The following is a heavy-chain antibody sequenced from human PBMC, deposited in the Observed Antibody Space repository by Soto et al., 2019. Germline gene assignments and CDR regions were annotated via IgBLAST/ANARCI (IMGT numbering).Heavy chain of an antibody. CDR2: INHSGST. CDR1: GGSFSGYY. Sequence: QVQLQQWGAGLLKPSETLSLTCAVYGGSFSGYYWSWIRQPPGKGLEWIGEINHSGSTNYNPSLKRRVTISVDTSKNQFSLKLSSVTAADTAVYYCARGVGYDYIWGSYRTNHYYFDYWGQGTLVTVSS. J-gene: IGHJ4*02. V-gene: IGHV4-34*01. D-gene: IGHD3-16*02. CDR3: ARGVGYDYIWGSYRTNHYYFDY.